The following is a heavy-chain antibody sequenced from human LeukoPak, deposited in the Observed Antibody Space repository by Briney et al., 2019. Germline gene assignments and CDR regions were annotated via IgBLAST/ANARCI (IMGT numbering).Heavy chain of an antibody. CDR2: ISSSSSYI. V-gene: IGHV3-21*01. Sequence: GGSLRLSCAASGFTFSSYSMNWVCQAPGKGLEWVSSISSSSSYIYYADSVKGRFTISRDNAKNSLYLQMNSLRAEDTAVYYCAISHSSGFDYWGQGTLVTVSS. CDR1: GFTFSSYS. D-gene: IGHD3-22*01. J-gene: IGHJ4*02. CDR3: AISHSSGFDY.